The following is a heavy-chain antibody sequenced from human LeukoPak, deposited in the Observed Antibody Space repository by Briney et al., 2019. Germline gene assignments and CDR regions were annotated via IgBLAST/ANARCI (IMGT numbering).Heavy chain of an antibody. CDR2: ISGSGGNT. D-gene: IGHD2-2*01. CDR1: GFTFSRYA. J-gene: IGHJ4*02. V-gene: IGHV3-23*01. CDR3: VRGDNQDIVVVPAAILPPFDY. Sequence: GGSLRLSCAASGFTFSRYAMSWVRQAPGKGLEWVSSISGSGGNTYYADSVKGRFTISRDNSKNTLYLQMNSLRAEDTAVYYCVRGDNQDIVVVPAAILPPFDYWGQGTLVTVSS.